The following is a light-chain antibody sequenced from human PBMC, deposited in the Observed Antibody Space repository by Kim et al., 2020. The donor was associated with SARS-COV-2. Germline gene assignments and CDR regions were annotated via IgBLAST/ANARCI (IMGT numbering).Light chain of an antibody. CDR2: WAS. CDR1: QSILYSSNNKNY. CDR3: QQYYSTPLT. V-gene: IGKV4-1*01. J-gene: IGKJ4*01. Sequence: DTINCKSSQSILYSSNNKNYLAWYQQKPGQPPNLLIYWASTRESGVPDRFSGSGSGTDFTLTISSLQADDVAVYYCQQYYSTPLTFGGGTKVDIK.